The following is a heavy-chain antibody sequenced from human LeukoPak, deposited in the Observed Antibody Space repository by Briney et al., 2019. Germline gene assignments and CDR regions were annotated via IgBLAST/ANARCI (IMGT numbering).Heavy chain of an antibody. Sequence: GGSLRLSCAASGFTFSSYAMSWVRQAPGMGLEWVSAISGSGGSTYYAESVKGRFTISRDNSKNTLYLQMNSLRAEDTAVYYCAKASPSYCSGGSCYPGRAFDIWGQGTMVTVSS. CDR1: GFTFSSYA. V-gene: IGHV3-23*01. CDR2: ISGSGGST. J-gene: IGHJ3*02. D-gene: IGHD2-15*01. CDR3: AKASPSYCSGGSCYPGRAFDI.